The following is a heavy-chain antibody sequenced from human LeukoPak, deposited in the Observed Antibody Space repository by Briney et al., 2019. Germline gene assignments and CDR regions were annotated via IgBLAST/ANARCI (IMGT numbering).Heavy chain of an antibody. D-gene: IGHD6-19*01. V-gene: IGHV3-9*01. Sequence: GGSLRLSCAASGFTFDDYAMHWVRQAPGKGLEWVSGISWNSGSIGYADSVKGRFTISRDNAKNSLYLQMNSLRAEDTALYYCAKSTSGWYVDQVNFDYWGQGTLVTVSS. J-gene: IGHJ4*02. CDR3: AKSTSGWYVDQVNFDY. CDR1: GFTFDDYA. CDR2: ISWNSGSI.